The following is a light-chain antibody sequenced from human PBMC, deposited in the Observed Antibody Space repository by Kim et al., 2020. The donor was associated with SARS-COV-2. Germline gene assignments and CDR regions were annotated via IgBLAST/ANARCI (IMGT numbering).Light chain of an antibody. J-gene: IGLJ3*02. V-gene: IGLV3-1*01. CDR3: QAWDNNNGV. CDR1: RLGDKY. Sequence: SYELTKKPSVSVSPGQKARITCSGDRLGDKYASWYQQKPGQSPVLVIYNDSRRPSGIPERFSGSNSGDTATLTNSGTQAIDEADYYCQAWDNNNGVFGGGTQLTVL. CDR2: NDS.